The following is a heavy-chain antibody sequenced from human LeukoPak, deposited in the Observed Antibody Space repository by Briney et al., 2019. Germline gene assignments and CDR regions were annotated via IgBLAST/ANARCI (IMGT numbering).Heavy chain of an antibody. D-gene: IGHD2-15*01. CDR1: GGTFSSYA. Sequence: SVKVSFKASGGTFSSYAISWVRQAPGQGLEWMGRILSILGIANYAQKFQGRVMITADKSPSTAHMELSSLRSEDTAVYYCALVVVAATLRGDAFDIWGQGTMVTVSS. CDR3: ALVVVAATLRGDAFDI. V-gene: IGHV1-69*04. J-gene: IGHJ3*02. CDR2: ILSILGIA.